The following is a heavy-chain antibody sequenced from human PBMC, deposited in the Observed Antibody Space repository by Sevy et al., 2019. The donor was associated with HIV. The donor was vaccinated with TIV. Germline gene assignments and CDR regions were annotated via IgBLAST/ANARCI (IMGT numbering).Heavy chain of an antibody. CDR3: ARAAGWFDA. CDR2: ISTSTSTTTI. J-gene: IGHJ5*02. V-gene: IGHV3-11*01. Sequence: GGCLRLSCAASGFTFNDYNLNWIRQAPGKGLEWVSYISTSTSTTTIYYADSVKGRFTISRDNAKNSIYLQMNSLRVDDTAVYYCARAAGWFDAWGQGTLVTVSS. CDR1: GFTFNDYN.